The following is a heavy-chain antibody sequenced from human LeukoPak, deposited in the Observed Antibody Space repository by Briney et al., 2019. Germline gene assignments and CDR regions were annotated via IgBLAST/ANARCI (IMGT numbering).Heavy chain of an antibody. CDR1: GFTVSSDH. CDR3: ARVWELSFDY. CDR2: IYAGGST. Sequence: SGGSLRLSCAASGFTVSSDHMSWVRQAPGKGLEWVSVIYAGGSTYYADSVKGRFTISRDNLKNTVFLQMNSLRAEDTAVYYCARVWELSFDYWGQGTLVTVSS. D-gene: IGHD1-26*01. J-gene: IGHJ4*02. V-gene: IGHV3-53*01.